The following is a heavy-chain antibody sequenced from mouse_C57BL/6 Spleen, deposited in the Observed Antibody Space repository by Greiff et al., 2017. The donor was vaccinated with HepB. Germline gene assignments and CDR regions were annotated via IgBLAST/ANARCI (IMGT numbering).Heavy chain of an antibody. CDR3: AKAAYSNYYYAMDY. V-gene: IGHV1-26*01. J-gene: IGHJ4*01. Sequence: EVQLQQSGPELVKPGASVKISCKASGYTFTDYYMNWVKQSHGKSLEWIGDINPNNGGTSYNQKFKGKATLTVDKSSSTAYMELRSLTSEDSAVYYCAKAAYSNYYYAMDYWGQGTSVTVSS. CDR2: INPNNGGT. CDR1: GYTFTDYY. D-gene: IGHD2-5*01.